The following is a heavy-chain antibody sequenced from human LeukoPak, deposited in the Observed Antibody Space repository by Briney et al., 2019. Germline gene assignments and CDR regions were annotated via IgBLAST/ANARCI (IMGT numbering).Heavy chain of an antibody. V-gene: IGHV5-51*01. CDR3: ARRPHIKLEVDY. D-gene: IGHD1-1*01. Sequence: GESLKISCKGSGYSFTSYWIGWVRQMPGRGLEWMGIIYPGDSDTRYSPSFQGQVTISADKSINTAYLQWSSLKTSDTAMYYCARRPHIKLEVDYWGQGTLVTVSS. J-gene: IGHJ4*02. CDR2: IYPGDSDT. CDR1: GYSFTSYW.